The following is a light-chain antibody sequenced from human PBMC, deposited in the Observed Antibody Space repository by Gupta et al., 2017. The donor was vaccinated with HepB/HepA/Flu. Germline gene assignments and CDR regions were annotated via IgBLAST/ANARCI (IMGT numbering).Light chain of an antibody. CDR1: SSDVGSYNL. CDR3: CSYACSSTVV. CDR2: EVS. Sequence: QSALTQPASVSGSPGQSITISCPGTSSDVGSYNLGSWYQQHPGKAPKLMIYEVSKRPSGVSNRFSGSKSGNTASLTISVLQAEDEADYYCCSYACSSTVVFGGGTKLTVL. V-gene: IGLV2-23*02. J-gene: IGLJ2*01.